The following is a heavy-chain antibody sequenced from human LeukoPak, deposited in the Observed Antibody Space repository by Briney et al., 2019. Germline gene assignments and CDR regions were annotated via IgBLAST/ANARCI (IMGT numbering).Heavy chain of an antibody. Sequence: GGSLRLSCAASGFTLSSYGMNWVRQAPGKGVEWVSYISSSSSTIYYADSVKGRFTISRDNAKNSLYLQMNSLRAEDTAVYYCARVGAVAGPQHIDYWGQGTLVTVSS. D-gene: IGHD6-19*01. V-gene: IGHV3-48*01. CDR3: ARVGAVAGPQHIDY. J-gene: IGHJ4*02. CDR1: GFTLSSYG. CDR2: ISSSSSTI.